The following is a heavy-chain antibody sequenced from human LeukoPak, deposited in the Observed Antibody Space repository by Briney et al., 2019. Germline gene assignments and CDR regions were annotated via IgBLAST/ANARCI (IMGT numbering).Heavy chain of an antibody. J-gene: IGHJ6*03. Sequence: GASVKVSCKASGYTFTGYYMHWVRQAPGQGLEWIGRINPNSGGTNYAQKFQGRVTMTRDTSISTAYMELSRLRSDDTAVYYCATGIAVAGTMGYYYYYHMDVWGKGTTVTVSS. D-gene: IGHD6-19*01. V-gene: IGHV1-2*06. CDR3: ATGIAVAGTMGYYYYYHMDV. CDR1: GYTFTGYY. CDR2: INPNSGGT.